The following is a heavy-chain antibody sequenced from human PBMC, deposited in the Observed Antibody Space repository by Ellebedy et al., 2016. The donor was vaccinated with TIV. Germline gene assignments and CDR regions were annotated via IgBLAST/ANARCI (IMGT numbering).Heavy chain of an antibody. CDR2: IIPIFGTA. Sequence: SVKVSXXASGGTFSSYAISWVRQAPGQGLEWMGGIIPIFGTANYAQKFQGRVTITADESTSTAYMELSSLRSEDTAVYYCARDIADDGYEYGMDVWGQGTTVTVSS. CDR3: ARDIADDGYEYGMDV. J-gene: IGHJ6*02. V-gene: IGHV1-69*13. CDR1: GGTFSSYA. D-gene: IGHD5-24*01.